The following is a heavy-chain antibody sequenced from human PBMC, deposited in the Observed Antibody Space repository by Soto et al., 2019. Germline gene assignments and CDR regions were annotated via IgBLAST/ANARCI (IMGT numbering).Heavy chain of an antibody. CDR3: ARERRDGNSYTPDY. V-gene: IGHV4-59*12. J-gene: IGHJ4*02. CDR1: GDALSNYF. D-gene: IGHD3-10*01. Sequence: SETLSLTCTVSGDALSNYFWTCIRQPPGKGLEWIGYIYYSGSTYYNPSLKSRITISVDTSKNQFSLKLSSVTAADTAVYFCARERRDGNSYTPDYWGQGTLVTVSS. CDR2: IYYSGST.